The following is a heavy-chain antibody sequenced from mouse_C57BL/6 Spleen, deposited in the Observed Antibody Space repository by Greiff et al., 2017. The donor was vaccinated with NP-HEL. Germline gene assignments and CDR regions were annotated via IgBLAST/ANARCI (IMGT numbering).Heavy chain of an antibody. J-gene: IGHJ4*01. CDR2: IYPGDGDT. D-gene: IGHD2-1*01. Sequence: QVQLQQSGPELVKPGASVKISCKASGYAFSSSWMNWVKQRPGKGLEWIGRIYPGDGDTNYNGKFKGKATLTADKSSSTAYMQLSSLTSEDSAVYFCARGATYGNYDYYAMDYWGQGTSVTVSS. CDR3: ARGATYGNYDYYAMDY. CDR1: GYAFSSSW. V-gene: IGHV1-82*01.